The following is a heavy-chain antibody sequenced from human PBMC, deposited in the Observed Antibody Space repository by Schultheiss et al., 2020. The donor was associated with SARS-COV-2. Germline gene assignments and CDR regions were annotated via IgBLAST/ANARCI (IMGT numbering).Heavy chain of an antibody. D-gene: IGHD6-13*01. CDR3: ARRGQQLVWGAFDI. Sequence: SQTLSLTCTVSGGSISSGGYYWSWIRQPPGKGLEWIGEINHSGSTNYNPSLKSRVTISVDTSKNQFSLKLSSVTAADTAVYYCARRGQQLVWGAFDIWGQGTMVTVSS. J-gene: IGHJ3*02. V-gene: IGHV4-61*08. CDR1: GGSISSGGYY. CDR2: INHSGST.